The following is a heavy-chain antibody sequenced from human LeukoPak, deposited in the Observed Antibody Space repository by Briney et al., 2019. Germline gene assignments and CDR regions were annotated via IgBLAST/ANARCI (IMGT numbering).Heavy chain of an antibody. J-gene: IGHJ4*02. V-gene: IGHV3-53*01. D-gene: IGHD3-22*01. CDR2: IYSGGST. CDR3: ARATYYYDSSGYYYDY. Sequence: GGSLRLSCAASGLTVSSNYMSWVRQAPWQALEWVSVIYSGGSTYYADSVKGRFTISRDNSKNTLYLQMNSLRAEDTAVYYCARATYYYDSSGYYYDYWGQGTLVTVSS. CDR1: GLTVSSNY.